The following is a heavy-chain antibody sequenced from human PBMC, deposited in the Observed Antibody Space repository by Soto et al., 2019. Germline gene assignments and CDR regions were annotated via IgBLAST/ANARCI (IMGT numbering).Heavy chain of an antibody. CDR2: IYYSGST. CDR3: ARGTGGSRNYYYYMDV. CDR1: GGSISSGGYY. D-gene: IGHD2-15*01. Sequence: QVQLQESGPGLVKPSQTLSLTCTVSGGSISSGGYYWSWIRQHPGKGLEWIGYIYYSGSTYYNPSLKSRVTISVDTSKNHFSLKLSSVTAADTAVYSCARGTGGSRNYYYYMDVWGKGTTVTVSS. J-gene: IGHJ6*03. V-gene: IGHV4-31*03.